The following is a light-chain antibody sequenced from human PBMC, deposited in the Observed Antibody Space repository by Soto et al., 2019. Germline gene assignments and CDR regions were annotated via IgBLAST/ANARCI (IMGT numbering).Light chain of an antibody. CDR2: AAS. Sequence: DIQMTQSPSSLSASVGDRVTIXXRASQSITTYLNWYQQKPGKAPQXLIYAASSLQGGVPSKFSGSGYGTDFTLTISSLQPEDFATYYCQQSYSSPLTFGGGTKVDIK. CDR3: QQSYSSPLT. V-gene: IGKV1-39*01. CDR1: QSITTY. J-gene: IGKJ4*01.